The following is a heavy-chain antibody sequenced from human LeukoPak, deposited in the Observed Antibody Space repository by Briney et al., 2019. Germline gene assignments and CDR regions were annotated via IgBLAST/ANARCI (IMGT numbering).Heavy chain of an antibody. CDR2: NYYCGST. CDR3: ARVPHSYDSSGYYTYYFDY. J-gene: IGHJ4*02. CDR1: VGSISSYY. V-gene: IGHV4-59*01. D-gene: IGHD3-22*01. Sequence: PSETLSLTCTVCVGSISSYYWSWIRQPPGKGLEGIRYNYYCGSTNYNTSRKGRVTISVDTSKKHFSLKLSSVTAADTAVYYCARVPHSYDSSGYYTYYFDYWGQGTLVTVSS.